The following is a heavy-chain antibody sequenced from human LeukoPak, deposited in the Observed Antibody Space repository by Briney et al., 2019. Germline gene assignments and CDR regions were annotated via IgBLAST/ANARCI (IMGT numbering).Heavy chain of an antibody. V-gene: IGHV4-61*02. Sequence: SETLSLTCTVSGGSISSGSYYWSWIRQPAGKGLEWIGRIYSSGSTNYNPSLKSRVTISLDTSKNQFSLKLSSVTAADTAVYYCARGLLPFDYWGQGTLVTVSS. J-gene: IGHJ4*02. CDR3: ARGLLPFDY. CDR1: GGSISSGSYY. CDR2: IYSSGST. D-gene: IGHD2-21*01.